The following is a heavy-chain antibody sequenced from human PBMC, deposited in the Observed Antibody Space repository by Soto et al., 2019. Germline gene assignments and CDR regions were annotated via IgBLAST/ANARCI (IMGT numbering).Heavy chain of an antibody. J-gene: IGHJ4*02. CDR1: GFPFRSYA. CDR2: ISYDGSNK. V-gene: IGHV3-30-3*01. D-gene: IGHD3-10*01. Sequence: QVQLVESGGGVVQPWRSLGLSCAASGFPFRSYALDWGRPAPGQGLEWVAGISYDGSNKYYADSVKGRFTSSRDNSKNTLYLQMNSLRAEDTAVYYCARYYYGSGSSYFDYWGQGTLVTVSS. CDR3: ARYYYGSGSSYFDY.